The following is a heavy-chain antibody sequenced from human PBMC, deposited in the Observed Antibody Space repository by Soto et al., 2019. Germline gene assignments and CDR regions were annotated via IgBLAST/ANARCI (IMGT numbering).Heavy chain of an antibody. Sequence: GGSLRLSCAASGFTFSSYGMHWVRQAPGKGLEWVAVISYDGSNKYYADSVKGRFTISRDNSKNTLYLQMNSLRAEDTAVYYCAKDSSGWYLPYYFDYWGQGTLVTVSS. CDR1: GFTFSSYG. CDR2: ISYDGSNK. V-gene: IGHV3-30*18. CDR3: AKDSSGWYLPYYFDY. D-gene: IGHD6-19*01. J-gene: IGHJ4*02.